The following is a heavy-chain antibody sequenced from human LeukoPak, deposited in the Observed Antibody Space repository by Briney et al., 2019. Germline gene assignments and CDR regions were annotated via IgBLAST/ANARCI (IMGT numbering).Heavy chain of an antibody. Sequence: PGGSLRLSCAASGFTFSSYGMHWVRQAPGKGLEWVAFIRYDGSNKYYADSVKGRFTISRDNSKNTLYLQMNSLRAADTALYYCAKDIWLVSSGFQTFDLWGQGTLVTVSS. V-gene: IGHV3-30*02. J-gene: IGHJ4*02. D-gene: IGHD3-22*01. CDR3: AKDIWLVSSGFQTFDL. CDR2: IRYDGSNK. CDR1: GFTFSSYG.